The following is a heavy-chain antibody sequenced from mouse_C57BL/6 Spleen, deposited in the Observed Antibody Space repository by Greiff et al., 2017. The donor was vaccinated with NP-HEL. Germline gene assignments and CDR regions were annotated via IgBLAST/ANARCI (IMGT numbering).Heavy chain of an antibody. CDR2: IYPGDGDT. J-gene: IGHJ3*01. V-gene: IGHV1-80*01. D-gene: IGHD2-3*01. Sequence: QVHVKQSGAELVKPGASVKISCKASGYAFSSYWMNWVKQRPGKGLEWIGQIYPGDGDTNYNGKFKGKATLTADKSSSTAYMQLSSLTSEDSAVYFCAREGDGYTWFAYWGQGTLVTVSA. CDR3: AREGDGYTWFAY. CDR1: GYAFSSYW.